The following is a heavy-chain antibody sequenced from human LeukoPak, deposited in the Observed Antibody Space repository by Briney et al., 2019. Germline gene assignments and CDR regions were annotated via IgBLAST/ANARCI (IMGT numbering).Heavy chain of an antibody. V-gene: IGHV3-21*01. J-gene: IGHJ4*02. CDR3: ARGQVEYYYDSSGYFDY. D-gene: IGHD3-22*01. CDR1: GFNFSSYS. CDR2: ISSSSSYI. Sequence: GGSLRLSCAASGFNFSSYSMKCVRQAPGKGLEWVSSISSSSSYIYYADSVKGRFTISRDNAKNSLYLQMNSLRAEDTAVYYCARGQVEYYYDSSGYFDYWGQGTLVTVSS.